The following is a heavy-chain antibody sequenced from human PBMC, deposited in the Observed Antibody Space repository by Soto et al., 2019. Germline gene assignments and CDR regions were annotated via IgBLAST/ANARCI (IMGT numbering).Heavy chain of an antibody. D-gene: IGHD3-10*01. J-gene: IGHJ5*02. CDR2: IYYSGIT. CDR1: GGPISSGGYY. Sequence: PSETLSLTCTVSGGPISSGGYYWSWIRQHPGKGLEWIGYIYYSGITYYNPSLKSRVTISVDTSKNQFSLNLSSVTAADTAVYYCARVPRSYYGSETNWFDPWGQGTLVTVSS. V-gene: IGHV4-31*03. CDR3: ARVPRSYYGSETNWFDP.